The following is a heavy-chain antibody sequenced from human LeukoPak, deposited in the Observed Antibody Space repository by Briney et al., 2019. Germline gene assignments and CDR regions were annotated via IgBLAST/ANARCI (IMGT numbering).Heavy chain of an antibody. J-gene: IGHJ3*02. CDR3: ARDRINDTDDFDI. Sequence: GASVKVSCKASGYTFTGYFIHWVRQAPGQGLEWMGWIKPSGGTKFAQRFEGRVTMTRDTSMNTAYMEVSGLRSDDTAVYYCARDRINDTDDFDIWGQGTTVTVFS. V-gene: IGHV1-2*02. CDR2: IKPSGGT. D-gene: IGHD1-1*01. CDR1: GYTFTGYF.